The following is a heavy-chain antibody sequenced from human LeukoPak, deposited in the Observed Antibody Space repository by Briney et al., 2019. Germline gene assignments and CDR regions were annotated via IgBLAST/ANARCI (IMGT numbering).Heavy chain of an antibody. V-gene: IGHV1-3*01. CDR3: ARDTAVVTLVSWFDY. Sequence: ASVKVSCKASGYTFTSYAMHWVRQAPGQRLEWMGWINAGNGNTKYSQKIQGRVTITRDTSASTAYMELSSLRSEDTAVYYCARDTAVVTLVSWFDYWGQGTLVTVSS. J-gene: IGHJ4*02. D-gene: IGHD5-18*01. CDR2: INAGNGNT. CDR1: GYTFTSYA.